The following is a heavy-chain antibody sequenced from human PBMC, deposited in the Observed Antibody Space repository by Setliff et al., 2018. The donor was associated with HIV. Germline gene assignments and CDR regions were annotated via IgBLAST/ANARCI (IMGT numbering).Heavy chain of an antibody. J-gene: IGHJ3*02. D-gene: IGHD2-15*01. CDR1: GGSMSTYY. V-gene: IGHV4-4*07. CDR2: VYTSGST. CDR3: ARVFPPIRGAPFGTPPGAFDI. Sequence: SETLSLTCSVSGGSMSTYYWSWIRQPADKRLEWIGRVYTSGSTIYNPSLRSRVTMSVDTSKSQFSLKLNSVAAADTAVYYCARVFPPIRGAPFGTPPGAFDIWGQGTMVTVS.